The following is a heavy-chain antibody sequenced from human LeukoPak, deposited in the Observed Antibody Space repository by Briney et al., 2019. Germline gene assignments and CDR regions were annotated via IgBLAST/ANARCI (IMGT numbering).Heavy chain of an antibody. D-gene: IGHD3-10*01. Sequence: SETLSLTCTVSGGSISGYFWSWIRQPPGKGLEWIRYIHYSGSTNYHPSLNSRVTISVDTSKNHFSLRLSSVTAADTAVYYCARYGITIVRGGKYYFDSWGQGTLVTVSA. J-gene: IGHJ4*02. V-gene: IGHV4-59*08. CDR2: IHYSGST. CDR3: ARYGITIVRGGKYYFDS. CDR1: GGSISGYF.